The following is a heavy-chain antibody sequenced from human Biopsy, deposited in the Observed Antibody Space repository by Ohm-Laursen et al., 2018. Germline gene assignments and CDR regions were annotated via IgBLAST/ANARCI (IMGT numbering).Heavy chain of an antibody. V-gene: IGHV1-2*02. J-gene: IGHJ3*01. CDR1: GYAVNDYF. Sequence: ASVKVSCKGSGYAVNDYFLHWLRQAPGQGPEGMGGISPNSGGTNYAQKFQGRVTMTTDTSTSTVYLELRRLISDDTAVYYCARDIMNRIAGLVARSDVFDVWGQGTLVTVSS. CDR3: ARDIMNRIAGLVARSDVFDV. CDR2: ISPNSGGT. D-gene: IGHD3-16*01.